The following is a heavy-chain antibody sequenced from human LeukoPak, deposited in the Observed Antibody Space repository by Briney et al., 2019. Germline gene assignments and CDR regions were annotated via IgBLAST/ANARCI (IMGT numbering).Heavy chain of an antibody. Sequence: GGSLRLSCAASGFTFSTYIMNWVRQTPGKGLEWVSSIGTSTSYIYYADSVKGRFTISRDNAKNSLYLEMNSLRAEDTAVYYCARVGAKYCGGDCYYDYWGQGTLVTVSS. CDR3: ARVGAKYCGGDCYYDY. V-gene: IGHV3-21*01. CDR2: IGTSTSYI. CDR1: GFTFSTYI. D-gene: IGHD2-21*02. J-gene: IGHJ4*02.